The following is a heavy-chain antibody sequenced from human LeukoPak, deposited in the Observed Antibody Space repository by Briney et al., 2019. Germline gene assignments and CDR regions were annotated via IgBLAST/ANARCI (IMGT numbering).Heavy chain of an antibody. CDR1: GYTFTSYA. V-gene: IGHV1-3*01. D-gene: IGHD2-8*01. CDR3: ARVGGLSAFDI. Sequence: ASVKVFCKASGYTFTSYAMHWVRQAPGQRLEWMGWINAGNGNTKYSQKFQGRVTITRDTSASTAYMELSSLRSEDTAVYYCARVGGLSAFDIWGQGTMVTVSS. CDR2: INAGNGNT. J-gene: IGHJ3*02.